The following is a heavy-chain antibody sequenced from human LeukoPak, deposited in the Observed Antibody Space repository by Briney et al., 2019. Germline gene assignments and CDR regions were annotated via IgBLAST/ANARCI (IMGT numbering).Heavy chain of an antibody. CDR2: IIGSGSST. D-gene: IGHD3-22*01. CDR3: AKDVRASGSPYFDY. CDR1: GFTFSSYA. J-gene: IGHJ4*02. Sequence: GGSLRLSCAASGFTFSSYAMSWVRQAPGKGLEWVSAIIGSGSSTYYADSVKGRFSISRDNSKNTLYLQMNSLRDEDTAVYYCAKDVRASGSPYFDYWGQGTLVTVYS. V-gene: IGHV3-23*01.